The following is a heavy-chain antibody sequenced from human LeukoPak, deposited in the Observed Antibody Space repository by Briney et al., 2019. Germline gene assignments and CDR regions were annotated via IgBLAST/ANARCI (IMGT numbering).Heavy chain of an antibody. J-gene: IGHJ6*02. Sequence: ASVKVSCKASGYTFTSYGIIWVRQAPGQGLEWMGWISAYNGNTNYAQKLQGGVTMTTDTSTSTAYMELRSLRSDDTAVYYCAVAVYYYYGMDVWGQGTTVTVSS. V-gene: IGHV1-18*01. CDR3: AVAVYYYYGMDV. CDR1: GYTFTSYG. CDR2: ISAYNGNT.